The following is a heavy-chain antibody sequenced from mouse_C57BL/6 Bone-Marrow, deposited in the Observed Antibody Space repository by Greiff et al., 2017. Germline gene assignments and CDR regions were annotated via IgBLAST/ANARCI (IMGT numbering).Heavy chain of an antibody. Sequence: VQLQQSGPELVKPGASVKISCKASGYSFTDYNMNWVKQSNGKSLEWIGVINPNYGTPSYNQKFKGKATLTVDQSSSTAYMQLNSLKSEDSAVYYCAREDYYGSSLLYFDVWGTGTTVTVSS. D-gene: IGHD1-1*01. CDR2: INPNYGTP. J-gene: IGHJ1*03. CDR1: GYSFTDYN. CDR3: AREDYYGSSLLYFDV. V-gene: IGHV1-39*01.